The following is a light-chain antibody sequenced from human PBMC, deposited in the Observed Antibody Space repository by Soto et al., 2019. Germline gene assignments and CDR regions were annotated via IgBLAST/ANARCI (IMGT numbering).Light chain of an antibody. J-gene: IGLJ2*01. V-gene: IGLV3-1*01. CDR2: QGS. CDR1: KLGDKY. CDR3: QAWASSTVL. Sequence: SYELTQPPSVSVSPGQTASITCFGDKLGDKYACWYQQKPGQSPVVVIYQGSKRPSGIPERFSGSNSANTAALTISGTQAVDEADYYCQAWASSTVLFGGGTKVTVL.